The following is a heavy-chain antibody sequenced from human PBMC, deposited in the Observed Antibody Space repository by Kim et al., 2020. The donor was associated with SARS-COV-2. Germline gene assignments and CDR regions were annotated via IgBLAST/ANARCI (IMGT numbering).Heavy chain of an antibody. J-gene: IGHJ6*02. CDR3: ARDRKNQGHTYGMDV. V-gene: IGHV3-11*01. Sequence: VKGRFTISRDNAKNSLYLEMNSLRAEDAAVYYCARDRKNQGHTYGMDVWGQGTTVTVSS.